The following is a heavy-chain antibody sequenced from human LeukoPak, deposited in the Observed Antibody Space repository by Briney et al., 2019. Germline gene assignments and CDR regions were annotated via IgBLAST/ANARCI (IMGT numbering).Heavy chain of an antibody. Sequence: ASVKVSCKASGYTFTSYDINWVRQATGQGLEWMGWMNPNSGNTGYAQEFQGRVTMTRNTSISTAYMELSSLRSEDTAVYYCARVYYGSGTRPPRVLSYWGQGTLDTVSS. V-gene: IGHV1-8*01. CDR3: ARVYYGSGTRPPRVLSY. CDR2: MNPNSGNT. CDR1: GYTFTSYD. D-gene: IGHD3-10*01. J-gene: IGHJ4*02.